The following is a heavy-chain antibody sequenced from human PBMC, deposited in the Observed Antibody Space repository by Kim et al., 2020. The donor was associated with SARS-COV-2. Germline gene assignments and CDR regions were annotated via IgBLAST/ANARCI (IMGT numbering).Heavy chain of an antibody. CDR2: ISYDGTNK. Sequence: GGSLRLSCAASEFSFSSYAMHWVRQAPGKGLEWVAVISYDGTNKYYADSVKGRFTISRDNSKNTLYLEMNSLRAEDTALYFCTKDQGEGEDRNGYYFEAYYFDYWGQGTLVTVSS. D-gene: IGHD3-22*01. CDR3: TKDQGEGEDRNGYYFEAYYFDY. CDR1: EFSFSSYA. J-gene: IGHJ4*02. V-gene: IGHV3-30*18.